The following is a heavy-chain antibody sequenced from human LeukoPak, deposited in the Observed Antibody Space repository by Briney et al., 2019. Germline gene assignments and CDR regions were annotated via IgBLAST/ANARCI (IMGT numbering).Heavy chain of an antibody. D-gene: IGHD6-6*01. J-gene: IGHJ4*02. Sequence: SETLSLTCTVSGGSISSGGYYWRWIRQHPGKGLEWIGYIDYSGSTYYNPSLKSRVTISVDTSKNQFSLKLSSVTAADTAVYYCAREYSSSSGSVGFDYWGQGTLVTVSS. CDR2: IDYSGST. CDR1: GGSISSGGYY. CDR3: AREYSSSSGSVGFDY. V-gene: IGHV4-31*03.